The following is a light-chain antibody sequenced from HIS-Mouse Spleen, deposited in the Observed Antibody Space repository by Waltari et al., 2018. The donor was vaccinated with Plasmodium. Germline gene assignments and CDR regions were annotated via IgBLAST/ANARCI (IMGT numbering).Light chain of an antibody. V-gene: IGLV2-14*01. CDR2: EVS. CDR1: SSDVGGYNY. J-gene: IGLJ2*01. CDR3: SSYTSSSTRV. Sequence: QSALTQPASVSGSPGQSITISCTGTSSDVGGYNYVSWYQQHPGKAPKLMIYEVSNRPSGVSNRFPGSKSGNTASLTSSGLQAEDEADYYCSSYTSSSTRVFGGGTKLTVL.